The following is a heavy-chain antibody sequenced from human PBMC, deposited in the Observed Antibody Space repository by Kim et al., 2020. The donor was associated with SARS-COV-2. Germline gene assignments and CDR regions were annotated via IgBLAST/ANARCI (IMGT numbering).Heavy chain of an antibody. V-gene: IGHV4-39*07. CDR2: IYYSGST. CDR1: GGSISSSSYY. Sequence: SETLSLTCTVSGGSISSSSYYWGWIRQPPGKGLEWIGSIYYSGSTYYNPSLKSRVTISVDTSKNQFSLKLSSVTAADTAVYYCARIGQFDPWGQGTLVTVSS. J-gene: IGHJ5*02. CDR3: ARIGQFDP. D-gene: IGHD2-21*01.